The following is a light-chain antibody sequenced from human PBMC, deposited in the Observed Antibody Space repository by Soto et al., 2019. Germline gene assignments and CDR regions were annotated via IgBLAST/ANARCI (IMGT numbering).Light chain of an antibody. Sequence: QSALTQPPSVSGVPGQRVTISCTGGSSNIGAGYDVHWYQQLPGTAPKLLIFANTDRPSGVPDRFSGSKSGTSASLALTGLQAEDEADYYCQSYDSSLGAWVFGGGTKLTVL. CDR2: ANT. V-gene: IGLV1-40*01. CDR3: QSYDSSLGAWV. CDR1: SSNIGAGYD. J-gene: IGLJ3*02.